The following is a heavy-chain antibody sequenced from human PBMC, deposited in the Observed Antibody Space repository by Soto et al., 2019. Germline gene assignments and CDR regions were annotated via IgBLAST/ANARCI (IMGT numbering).Heavy chain of an antibody. CDR2: VSAYSGDA. CDR1: GYIFSNYA. D-gene: IGHD1-26*01. CDR3: ARGVGVEGPTEPGDDY. J-gene: IGHJ4*02. Sequence: QVHLVQSGDEVKRPGASVKLSCKASGYIFSNYAITWVRQAPGQGLEWVGWVSAYSGDAYYAHKFQDRVLITTETFARTAYLELRSLRSDDTAVYFCARGVGVEGPTEPGDDYWGPGTMVTVSS. V-gene: IGHV1-18*01.